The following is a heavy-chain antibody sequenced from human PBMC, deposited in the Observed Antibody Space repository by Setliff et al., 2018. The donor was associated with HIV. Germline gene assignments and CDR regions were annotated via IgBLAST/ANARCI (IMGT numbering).Heavy chain of an antibody. V-gene: IGHV7-4-1*02. CDR3: ARALYGDYGGDLNWLDP. Sequence: RASVKVSCKAPGYSFINYAMNWVRQAPGQGLEWMGWVNTQTGSPTYAQAFTGRFVFSVDTSITTAYLEISSLKAGDTAVYYCARALYGDYGGDLNWLDPWGQGTLVTVS. D-gene: IGHD4-17*01. CDR1: GYSFINYA. CDR2: VNTQTGSP. J-gene: IGHJ5*02.